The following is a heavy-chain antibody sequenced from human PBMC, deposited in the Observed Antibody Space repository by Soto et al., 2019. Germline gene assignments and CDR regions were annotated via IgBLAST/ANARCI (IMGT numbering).Heavy chain of an antibody. V-gene: IGHV3-21*01. CDR3: ARDQGLRYFDWSKDYYYYGMDV. D-gene: IGHD3-9*01. CDR2: ISSSSSYI. CDR1: GFTFSSYS. Sequence: SGGSLRLSCAASGFTFSSYSMNWVRQAPGKGLEWVSSISSSSSYIYYADSVKGRFTISRDNAKNSLYLQMNSLRAEDTAVYYCARDQGLRYFDWSKDYYYYGMDVWGQGTTVTVSS. J-gene: IGHJ6*02.